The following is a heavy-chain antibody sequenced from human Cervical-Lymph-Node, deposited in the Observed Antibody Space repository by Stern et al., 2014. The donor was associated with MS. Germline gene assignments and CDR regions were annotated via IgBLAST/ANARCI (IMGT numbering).Heavy chain of an antibody. Sequence: VQLVESGAEVKEPGASVKVSCRTSGYTFTANGISWVRQAPGQGLEWMGWISTHTGNTNYAQSLQGRITMTTDTSTRTVYMELRSLRSDDTAMYYCARERDHGLDIWGQGTRVTVSS. CDR1: GYTFTANG. D-gene: IGHD4/OR15-4a*01. J-gene: IGHJ3*02. CDR2: ISTHTGNT. V-gene: IGHV1-18*01. CDR3: ARERDHGLDI.